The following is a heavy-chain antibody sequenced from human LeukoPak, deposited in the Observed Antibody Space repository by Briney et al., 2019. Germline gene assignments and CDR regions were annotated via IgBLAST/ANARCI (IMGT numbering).Heavy chain of an antibody. CDR1: GFTFSSYS. CDR2: ISSSSRYI. Sequence: GGSLRLSCAASGFTFSSYSMNWVRQAPGKGLEWVSSISSSSRYIYYADSVKGRFTISRDNAKSSLYLQMNSLRAEDTAVYYCARDIHPMAVAKDAFDIWGQGTMVTVSS. CDR3: ARDIHPMAVAKDAFDI. J-gene: IGHJ3*02. V-gene: IGHV3-21*01. D-gene: IGHD6-19*01.